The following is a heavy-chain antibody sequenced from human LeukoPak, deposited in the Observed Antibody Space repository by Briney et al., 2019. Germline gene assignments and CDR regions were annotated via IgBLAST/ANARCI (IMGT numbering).Heavy chain of an antibody. CDR1: GFTFSSYS. CDR2: ISSRRSTT. V-gene: IGHV3-48*01. CDR3: ARGAESSIFDY. J-gene: IGHJ4*02. D-gene: IGHD2/OR15-2a*01. Sequence: GGSLRLSCVASGFTFSSYSMNWVRQAPGKGLEWVSDISSRRSTTYYADSVKGRFTISRDNAKYSLYLQMNSLRAEDTAVYYCARGAESSIFDYWGQGTLVTVSS.